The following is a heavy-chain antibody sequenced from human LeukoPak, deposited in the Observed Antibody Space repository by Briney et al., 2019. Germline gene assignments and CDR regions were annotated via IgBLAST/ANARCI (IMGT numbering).Heavy chain of an antibody. D-gene: IGHD3-9*01. CDR3: ARYYDILTGYPVTKYFDY. CDR1: GYSITSGYY. J-gene: IGHJ4*02. V-gene: IGHV4-38-2*02. Sequence: SETLSLTCSVSGYSITSGYYWGWIRQPPGKGLEWIGSIYHTGNTFYDPSFNSRVTISVDTSKNQFSLSLSSVTAADTAVYYCARYYDILTGYPVTKYFDYWGQGTLVTVSS. CDR2: IYHTGNT.